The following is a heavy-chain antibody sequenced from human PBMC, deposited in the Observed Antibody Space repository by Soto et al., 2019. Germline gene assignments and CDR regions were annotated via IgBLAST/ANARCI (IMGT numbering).Heavy chain of an antibody. CDR1: GFTFSSYA. V-gene: IGHV3-23*01. CDR3: TKDARGGSRFTY. Sequence: GGSLRLSCAASGFTFSSYAMSWVRQAPGKGLEWVSAISVSGGSTYYADSVKGRFTISRDNSKNTLYLQMNSLRAEDTAVYECTKDARGGSRFTYWGQGTLVTVSS. D-gene: IGHD2-15*01. CDR2: ISVSGGST. J-gene: IGHJ4*02.